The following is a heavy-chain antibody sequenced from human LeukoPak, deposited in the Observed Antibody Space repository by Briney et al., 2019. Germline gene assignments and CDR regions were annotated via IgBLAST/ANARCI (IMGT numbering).Heavy chain of an antibody. D-gene: IGHD2-2*01. CDR3: ARPLRLGAAIGGGYFDY. J-gene: IGHJ4*02. V-gene: IGHV3-7*03. CDR1: GFTFSSYW. CDR2: IKQDGSGK. Sequence: GGSLRLSCAASGFTFSSYWMSWVRQAPGKGLEWVANIKQDGSGKYYVDSVKGRFTISRDSAKNSLYLQMNSLRAEDTAVYYCARPLRLGAAIGGGYFDYWGQGTLVTVSS.